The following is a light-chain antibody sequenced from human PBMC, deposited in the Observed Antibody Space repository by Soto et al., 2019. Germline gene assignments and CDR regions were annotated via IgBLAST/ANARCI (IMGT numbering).Light chain of an antibody. J-gene: IGKJ4*01. V-gene: IGKV3-15*01. CDR3: QQYDDWLRLT. CDR2: GAA. CDR1: QSIGSD. Sequence: EIVMTQSPATLSVSPGDRATLSCRASQSIGSDLAWYQLKPGQAPRLLIYGAATRATGIPAKFSGSGSRTEFSLTISSLQSEDSAVYFCQQYDDWLRLTFGGGTKVEIK.